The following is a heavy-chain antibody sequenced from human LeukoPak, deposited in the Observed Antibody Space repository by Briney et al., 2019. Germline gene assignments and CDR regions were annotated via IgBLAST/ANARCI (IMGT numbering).Heavy chain of an antibody. V-gene: IGHV3-49*04. CDR3: ARAYDSRGYYQAY. D-gene: IGHD3-22*01. J-gene: IGHJ4*02. CDR2: IRSKTYGGTT. Sequence: PGGCLRLSCPASGFTFGDFAMNWVRQAPGKGLEWVGFIRSKTYGGTTEYAASVQGRFTISRDDSKSIAYLQMNSLKTEDTAVYYCARAYDSRGYYQAYWGQGTLVTVSS. CDR1: GFTFGDFA.